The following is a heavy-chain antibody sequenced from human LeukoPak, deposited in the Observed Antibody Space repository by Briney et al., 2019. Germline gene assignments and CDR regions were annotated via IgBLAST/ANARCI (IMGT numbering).Heavy chain of an antibody. J-gene: IGHJ2*01. CDR1: GYTFSDYY. V-gene: IGHV1-2*02. D-gene: IGHD3-9*01. CDR2: VNLDSGVT. Sequence: ASVKVSCKASGYTFSDYYMHWVRQAPGRGLEWMGCVNLDSGVTDYAQKFQGRITMTRDTSISTAYMDLSSLKSDDTGIYFCAREPIRVFDYFDLWGRGTLVTVSS. CDR3: AREPIRVFDYFDL.